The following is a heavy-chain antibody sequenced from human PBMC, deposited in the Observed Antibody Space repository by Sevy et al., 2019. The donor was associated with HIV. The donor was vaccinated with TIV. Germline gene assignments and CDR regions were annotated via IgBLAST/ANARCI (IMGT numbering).Heavy chain of an antibody. CDR3: ARDALGARGVILYYYYYGMDV. J-gene: IGHJ6*02. D-gene: IGHD3-10*01. CDR1: GYTFTGYY. CDR2: INPNSGGT. Sequence: ASVKVSCKASGYTFTGYYMHWVRQAPGQGLEWMGWINPNSGGTNYAQKFQGRVTMTRDKSISTAYMELSRLRSDDTAVYYCARDALGARGVILYYYYYGMDVWGQGTTVTVSS. V-gene: IGHV1-2*02.